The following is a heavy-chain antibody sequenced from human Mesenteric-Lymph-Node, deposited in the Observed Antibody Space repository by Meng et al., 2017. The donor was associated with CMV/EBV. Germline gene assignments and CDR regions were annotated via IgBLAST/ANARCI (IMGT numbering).Heavy chain of an antibody. CDR3: ARVSVLLWFGELLPDAFDI. CDR2: MNPNSGNT. CDR1: GYTFTSYD. J-gene: IGHJ3*02. V-gene: IGHV1-8*01. D-gene: IGHD3-10*01. Sequence: ASVKVSCKASGYTFTSYDINWVRQATGQGLEWMRWMNPNSGNTGYAQKFQGRVTMTRNTSISTAYMELSSLRSEDTAVYYCARVSVLLWFGELLPDAFDIWGQGTMVTVSS.